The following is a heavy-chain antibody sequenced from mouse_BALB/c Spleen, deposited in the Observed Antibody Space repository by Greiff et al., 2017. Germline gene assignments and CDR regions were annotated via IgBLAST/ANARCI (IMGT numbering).Heavy chain of an antibody. CDR3: ARHLITTAPAY. CDR1: GFTFSSYT. CDR2: ISNGGGST. V-gene: IGHV5-12-2*01. D-gene: IGHD1-2*01. J-gene: IGHJ3*01. Sequence: EGMLVESGGGLVQPGGSLKLSCAASGFTFSSYTMSWVRQTPEKRLEWVAYISNGGGSTYYPDTVKGRFTISRDNAKNTLYLQMSSLKSEDTAMYYCARHLITTAPAYWGQGTLVTVSA.